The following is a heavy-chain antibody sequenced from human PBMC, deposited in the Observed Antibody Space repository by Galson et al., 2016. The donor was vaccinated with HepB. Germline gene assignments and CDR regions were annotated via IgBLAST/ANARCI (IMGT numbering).Heavy chain of an antibody. CDR2: IEWDDDK. CDR3: ARESTGIAAAAGVYGMDV. CDR1: GFSLNTRGIC. Sequence: PALVKPTQTLTLTCTFSGFSLNTRGICVSWFRQPPGKALEWLARIEWDDDKYYNTSLKTRLTISKDTSKNQVVLTLSNMNPVDTATYYCARESTGIAAAAGVYGMDVWGQGTTVTVSS. D-gene: IGHD6-25*01. J-gene: IGHJ6*02. V-gene: IGHV2-70*11.